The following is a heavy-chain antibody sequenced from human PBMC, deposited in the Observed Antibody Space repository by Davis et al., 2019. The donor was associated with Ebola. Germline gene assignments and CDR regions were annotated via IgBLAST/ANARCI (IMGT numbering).Heavy chain of an antibody. J-gene: IGHJ4*02. D-gene: IGHD2-15*01. V-gene: IGHV1-69*06. Sequence: SVKVSCKASGYTFTGYYMHWVRQAPGQGLEWMGGIIPIFGTANYAQKFQGRVTITADKSTSTAYMELSSLRSEDTAVYYCARRLGYCSGGSCYSGSFDYWGQGTLVTVSS. CDR2: IIPIFGTA. CDR3: ARRLGYCSGGSCYSGSFDY. CDR1: GYTFTGYY.